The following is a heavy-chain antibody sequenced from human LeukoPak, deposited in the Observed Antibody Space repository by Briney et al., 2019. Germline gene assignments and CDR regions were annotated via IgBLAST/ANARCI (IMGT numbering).Heavy chain of an antibody. V-gene: IGHV1-18*01. Sequence: ASVKVSCKASVYTFPSSGISWVRQAPGQGLEWMGWISAYNGNTNYAQKLQGRVTMTTDTSTSTAYMELRSLRSDDTAVYYCARDRSGDLVYWGQGTLVTVSS. CDR1: VYTFPSSG. D-gene: IGHD7-27*01. CDR3: ARDRSGDLVY. J-gene: IGHJ4*02. CDR2: ISAYNGNT.